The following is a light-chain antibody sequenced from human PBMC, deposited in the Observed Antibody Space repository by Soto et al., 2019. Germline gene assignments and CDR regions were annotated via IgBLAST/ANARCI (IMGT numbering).Light chain of an antibody. CDR1: QSISSW. CDR2: KAS. J-gene: IGKJ3*01. CDR3: QQYNSYSFT. Sequence: DIQMTQSPSSPSASVGDRVTMTCRASQSISSWLAWYQRKPGKAPKLLIYKASSLESGVPSRFSGSGSGTEFTLTISSLQPDDFATYYCQQYNSYSFTFGPGTKVDIK. V-gene: IGKV1-5*03.